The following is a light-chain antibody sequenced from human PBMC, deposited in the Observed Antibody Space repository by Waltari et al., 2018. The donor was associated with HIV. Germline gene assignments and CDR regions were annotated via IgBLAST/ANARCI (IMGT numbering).Light chain of an antibody. J-gene: IGKJ5*01. CDR3: QQRSTWPIT. Sequence: EIVLIQSPATLSLSPGERATLSCRASQSVSRYLAWYRQKPGQAPRLLIYDASNRATGIPARFSGSGSGTDFTLTISSLEPEDFAVYYCQQRSTWPITFGQGTRLEIK. CDR2: DAS. CDR1: QSVSRY. V-gene: IGKV3-11*01.